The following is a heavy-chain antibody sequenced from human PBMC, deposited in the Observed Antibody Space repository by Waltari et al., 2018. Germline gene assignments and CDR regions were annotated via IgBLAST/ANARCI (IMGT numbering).Heavy chain of an antibody. V-gene: IGHV4-34*01. CDR2: INHGGIT. CDR1: GGPFSDYY. J-gene: IGHJ6*03. Sequence: QVQLQQLGAGLLKPSETLSLTCSVYGGPFSDYYWSWIRQPPGQGLEWIGEINHGGITNYNPSLKSRVTMSIDTSKNQFSLKLTSVTAADTAVYFCARSVVGASRPYQYMDVWGKGTTVTISS. CDR3: ARSVVGASRPYQYMDV. D-gene: IGHD1-26*01.